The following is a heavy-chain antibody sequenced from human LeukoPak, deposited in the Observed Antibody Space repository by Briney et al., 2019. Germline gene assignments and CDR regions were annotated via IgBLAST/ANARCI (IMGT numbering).Heavy chain of an antibody. D-gene: IGHD1-26*01. CDR1: GFTFSSYS. V-gene: IGHV3-21*01. Sequence: PGGSLRLSCAASGFTFSSYSMNWVRQAPGKGLEWVSSISSSSSYIYYADSVKGRFTISRDHAKNSLYLQMNSLRAEDTAVYYCARGEYSGSSLFDYWGQGTLVTVSS. CDR2: ISSSSSYI. J-gene: IGHJ4*02. CDR3: ARGEYSGSSLFDY.